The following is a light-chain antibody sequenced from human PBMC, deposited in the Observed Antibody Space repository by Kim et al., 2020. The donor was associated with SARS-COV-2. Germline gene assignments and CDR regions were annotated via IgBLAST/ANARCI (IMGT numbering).Light chain of an antibody. CDR2: DVT. CDR1: SNYIGFYGY. V-gene: IGLV2-14*03. J-gene: IGLJ3*02. Sequence: QSALTQPASVSGYPGQSITISCTGTSNYIGFYGYVSWYQQHPGKAPNLVIDDVTNRPSGVSNRFSDSKSGNTALLTISGLQAEDEGDYYCTSSTSTTTVVSGGGTKLTVL. CDR3: TSSTSTTTVV.